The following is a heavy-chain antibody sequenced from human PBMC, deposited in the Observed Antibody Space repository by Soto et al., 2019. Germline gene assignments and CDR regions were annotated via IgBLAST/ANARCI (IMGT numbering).Heavy chain of an antibody. CDR2: IWYDGSNK. CDR1: GFTFSNYG. CDR3: ATLISGSQDY. J-gene: IGHJ4*02. D-gene: IGHD3-22*01. V-gene: IGHV3-33*01. Sequence: GGSLRLSCAASGFTFSNYGMHWVRQAPGKGLEWVAIIWYDGSNKYYADSVKGRFTISRDNSKNTLYLQMNSLRAEDTAVYYCATLISGSQDYWGQGTLVTVSS.